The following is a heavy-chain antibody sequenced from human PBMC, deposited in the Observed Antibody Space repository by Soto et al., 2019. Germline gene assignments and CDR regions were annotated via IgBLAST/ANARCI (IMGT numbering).Heavy chain of an antibody. CDR3: ARSFDVRHPDAVRVGWFDP. J-gene: IGHJ5*02. CDR2: IYYSGST. CDR1: GGSISSYY. D-gene: IGHD3-9*01. V-gene: IGHV4-59*01. Sequence: SETLSLTCTVSGGSISSYYWSWIRQPPGKGLEWIGYIYYSGSTNYNPSLKSRVTISVDTSKNQFSLKLSSVTAADTAVYYCARSFDVRHPDAVRVGWFDPWGQGTLVTVSS.